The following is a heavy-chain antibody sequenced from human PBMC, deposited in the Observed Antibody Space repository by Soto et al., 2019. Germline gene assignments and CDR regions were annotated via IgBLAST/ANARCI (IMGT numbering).Heavy chain of an antibody. V-gene: IGHV3-23*01. Sequence: EVQLLESGGGLVQPGGSLRLSCAASGFTFSSYAMSWVRQAPGKGLEWVSAISGSGGSTYYADSVKGRFTISRDNSKNTLYLQMNSLRAEDTAVYYCAKGPKHLLRFLPANWFDPWGQGTLVTVSS. D-gene: IGHD3-3*01. CDR1: GFTFSSYA. J-gene: IGHJ5*02. CDR3: AKGPKHLLRFLPANWFDP. CDR2: ISGSGGST.